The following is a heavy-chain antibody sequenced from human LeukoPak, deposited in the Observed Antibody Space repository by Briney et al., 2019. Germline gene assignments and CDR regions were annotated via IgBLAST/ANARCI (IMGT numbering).Heavy chain of an antibody. Sequence: AASVKVSCKASGYTFTSYYMHWVRQAPGQGLEWMGIINPSGGSTSYAQKFQGRVTMTRDTSISTAYMELTRLRSDDTAVYYCARGGLRVMVYRLYYMDVWGKGTTVTVSS. J-gene: IGHJ6*03. D-gene: IGHD2-8*01. V-gene: IGHV1-46*01. CDR1: GYTFTSYY. CDR2: INPSGGST. CDR3: ARGGLRVMVYRLYYMDV.